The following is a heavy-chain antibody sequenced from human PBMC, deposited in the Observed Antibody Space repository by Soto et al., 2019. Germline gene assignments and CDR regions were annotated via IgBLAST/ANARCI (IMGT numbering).Heavy chain of an antibody. CDR2: INSDGSTT. V-gene: IGHV3-74*01. J-gene: IGHJ4*02. D-gene: IGHD1-26*01. Sequence: GGSLRLSCAASGFTFSNSWMHWVRQAPGKGLVWVSYINSDGSTTTYADSVKGRFTISRDNTKNTVYLQITSLTAEDTAVYYCARDRSYTTDYWGQGTLVTVSS. CDR3: ARDRSYTTDY. CDR1: GFTFSNSW.